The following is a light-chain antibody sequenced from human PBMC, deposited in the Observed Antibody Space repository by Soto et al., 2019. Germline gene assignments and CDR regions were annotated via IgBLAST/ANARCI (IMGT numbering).Light chain of an antibody. V-gene: IGKV3-20*01. Sequence: KSPDTLSLSPGKSVTLSCRASQTVSITYLTWYQQKPGQAPRLLIFGASEWATGIPERFRGGGSGTDFTLTIGSLEPGDFAAYYWQRYGIASRTSGQGTRLENK. CDR1: QTVSITY. CDR3: QRYGIASRT. J-gene: IGKJ5*01. CDR2: GAS.